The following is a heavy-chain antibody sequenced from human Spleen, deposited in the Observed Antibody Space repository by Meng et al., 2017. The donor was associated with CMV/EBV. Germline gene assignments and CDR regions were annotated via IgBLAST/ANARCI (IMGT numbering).Heavy chain of an antibody. CDR1: GVSFSGYY. Sequence: SQTLSLTCAVYGVSFSGYYWTWIRQPPGKGLEWIGDINHSGSTNINPSLKSRVTISVDTSKRLVSLKLTSVTAADTAVYYCARLRGGGTYYYYYGMDVWGQGTTVTVSS. V-gene: IGHV4-34*01. CDR3: ARLRGGGTYYYYYGMDV. CDR2: INHSGST. J-gene: IGHJ6*02. D-gene: IGHD1-1*01.